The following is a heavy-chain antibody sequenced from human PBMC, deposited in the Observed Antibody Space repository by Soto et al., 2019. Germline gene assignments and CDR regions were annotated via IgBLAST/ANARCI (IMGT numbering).Heavy chain of an antibody. CDR2: IWYDGSNK. Sequence: GGSLRLSCAASGFTFSSYGMHWVRQAPGKGLEWVAVIWYDGSNKYYADSVKGRFTISRDNSKNTLYLQMNSLRAEDTAVYYCARTGHLYDSSGYFDYWGQGTLVTVSS. CDR1: GFTFSSYG. D-gene: IGHD3-22*01. CDR3: ARTGHLYDSSGYFDY. J-gene: IGHJ4*02. V-gene: IGHV3-33*01.